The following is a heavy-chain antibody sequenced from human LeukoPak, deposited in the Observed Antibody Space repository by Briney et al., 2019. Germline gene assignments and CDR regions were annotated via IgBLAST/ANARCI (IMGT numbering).Heavy chain of an antibody. CDR2: ISYDGSNK. D-gene: IGHD4-17*01. CDR3: AKAATVAKGYNWFDP. Sequence: GGSLRLSCAASGFTFSSYAMHWVRQAPGKGLEWVAVISYDGSNKYYADSVKGRFTISRDNSKNTLYLQMNSLRAEDTAVYYCAKAATVAKGYNWFDPWGQGTLVTVSS. CDR1: GFTFSSYA. V-gene: IGHV3-30*04. J-gene: IGHJ5*02.